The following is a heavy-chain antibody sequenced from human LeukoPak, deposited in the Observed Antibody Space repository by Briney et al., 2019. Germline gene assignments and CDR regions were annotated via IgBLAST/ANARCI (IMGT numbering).Heavy chain of an antibody. CDR1: GYSFTTDW. J-gene: IGHJ5*02. Sequence: KPGESLKISCKDSGYSFTTDWIAWVRQLPGKGLEWVGIIYPGDSDTRYSPSFQGQVTISADKSISTAYLQWSSLKASDTAMYYCARLDNWFDPWGQGTLVSVSS. CDR3: ARLDNWFDP. CDR2: IYPGDSDT. V-gene: IGHV5-51*01.